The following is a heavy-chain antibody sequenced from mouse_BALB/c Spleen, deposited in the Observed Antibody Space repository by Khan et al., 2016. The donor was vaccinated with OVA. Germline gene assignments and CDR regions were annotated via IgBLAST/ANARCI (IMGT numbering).Heavy chain of an antibody. CDR1: GYIFRSYY. J-gene: IGHJ4*01. CDR2: FYPGSVNT. CDR3: ARWGDNYPSYAMDY. Sequence: QVQLKQSGPELVKPGASVRISCKASGYIFRSYYIHWVKQRSGQGLVWIGGFYPGSVNTNYNENFKGKATLTADKSSSTAYMQLSSMTSEDSAVYFCARWGDNYPSYAMDYWGQGTSVTVSS. V-gene: IGHV1S56*01. D-gene: IGHD1-3*01.